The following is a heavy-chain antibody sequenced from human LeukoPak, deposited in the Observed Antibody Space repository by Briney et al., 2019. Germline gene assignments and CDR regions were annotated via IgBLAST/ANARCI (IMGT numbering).Heavy chain of an antibody. CDR2: IYYSGST. CDR3: ARDGGYSSGWYFDY. CDR1: GGSINSYY. Sequence: SETLSLTCTVSGGSINSYYWSWIRQPPGKGLEWIGYIYYSGSTNYNPSLKSRVTISVDTSKNQFSLQLNSVTPEDTAVYYCARDGGYSSGWYFDYWGQGTLVTVSS. D-gene: IGHD6-19*01. J-gene: IGHJ4*02. V-gene: IGHV4-59*12.